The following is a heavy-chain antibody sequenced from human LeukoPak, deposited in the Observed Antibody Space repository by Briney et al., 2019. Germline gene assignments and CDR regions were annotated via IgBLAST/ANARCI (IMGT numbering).Heavy chain of an antibody. J-gene: IGHJ3*02. Sequence: PSGTLSLTCTVSGGSISSGSYYWSWIRQPAGKGLEWIGRIYTSGSTNYNPSLKSRVTISVDTSKNQFSLKLSSVTAADTAVYYCARVYRYYDILTGSPYDAFDIWGQGTMVTVSS. D-gene: IGHD3-9*01. CDR3: ARVYRYYDILTGSPYDAFDI. CDR1: GGSISSGSYY. CDR2: IYTSGST. V-gene: IGHV4-61*02.